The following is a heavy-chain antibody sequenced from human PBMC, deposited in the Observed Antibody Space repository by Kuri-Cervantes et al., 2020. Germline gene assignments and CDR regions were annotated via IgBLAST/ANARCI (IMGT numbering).Heavy chain of an antibody. CDR2: MNPNSGNT. J-gene: IGHJ6*02. V-gene: IGHV1-8*01. Sequence: ASVKVSCKASGYTFTSYDINWVRQATGQGREWMGWMNPNSGNTGYAQKFQGRVTMTRNTSISTAYMELSSLRSEDTAVYYCASSAGRREYYGMDVWGQGTTVTVSS. CDR1: GYTFTSYD. D-gene: IGHD1-26*01. CDR3: ASSAGRREYYGMDV.